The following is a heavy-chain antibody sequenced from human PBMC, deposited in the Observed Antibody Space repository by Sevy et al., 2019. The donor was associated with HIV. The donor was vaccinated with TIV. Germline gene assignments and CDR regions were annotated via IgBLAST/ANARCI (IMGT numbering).Heavy chain of an antibody. Sequence: SETLSLTCTVSGGSISSGGYYWSWIRQHPGKGLEWIGYMYYSGSTYYNPSLKSRVTISVDTSKNQFSLKLGSVTAADTAVYYCAGDRHITGTTEANFDYWGQGTLVTVSS. D-gene: IGHD1-7*01. J-gene: IGHJ4*02. V-gene: IGHV4-31*03. CDR3: AGDRHITGTTEANFDY. CDR1: GGSISSGGYY. CDR2: MYYSGST.